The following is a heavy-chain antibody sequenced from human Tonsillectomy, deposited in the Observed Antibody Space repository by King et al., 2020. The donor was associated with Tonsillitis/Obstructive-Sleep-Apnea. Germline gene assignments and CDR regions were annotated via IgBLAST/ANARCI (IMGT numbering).Heavy chain of an antibody. CDR2: INPSSGIK. J-gene: IGHJ4*02. Sequence: QLVQSGAEVKKPGASVKVSCKAYGYTFTRHYIHWVRQAPGQGLEWMGMINPSSGIKTYAQKFQGRVTMTRETSTSTVHMELSSLRSEDTAVYYCARDDKDDRYFDYWGQGTLVTVSS. CDR1: GYTFTRHY. CDR3: ARDDKDDRYFDY. V-gene: IGHV1-46*01. D-gene: IGHD2-15*01.